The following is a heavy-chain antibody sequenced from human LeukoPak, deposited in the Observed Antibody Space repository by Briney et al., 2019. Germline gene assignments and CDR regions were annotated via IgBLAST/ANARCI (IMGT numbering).Heavy chain of an antibody. CDR2: ISYDGSNK. J-gene: IGHJ4*02. V-gene: IGHV3-30*18. Sequence: TGGSLRLSCAASGFTFSSYGMHWVRQAPGKGLEWVAVISYDGSNKYYADSVKARFTISRDNSENTLYLQMNSLRAEDTAVYYCAKGEYFDNWGQGTLVTVSS. CDR3: AKGEYFDN. CDR1: GFTFSSYG.